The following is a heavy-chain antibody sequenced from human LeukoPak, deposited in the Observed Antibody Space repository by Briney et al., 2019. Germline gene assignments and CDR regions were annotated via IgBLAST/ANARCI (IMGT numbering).Heavy chain of an antibody. CDR1: GFTFSSYA. CDR3: VKGSSLLRFLEWLSAPYFDY. CDR2: ISSNGGST. D-gene: IGHD3-3*01. J-gene: IGHJ4*02. Sequence: GGSLRLSCSASGFTFSSYAMHWVRQAPGKGLEYVSAISSNGGSTYYADSVKGRFTISRDNSKNTLYLQMSSLRAEDTAVYYCVKGSSLLRFLEWLSAPYFDYWGQGTLVTVSS. V-gene: IGHV3-64D*06.